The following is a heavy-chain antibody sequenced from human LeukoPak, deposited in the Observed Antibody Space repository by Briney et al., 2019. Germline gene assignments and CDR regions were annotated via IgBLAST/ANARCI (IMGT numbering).Heavy chain of an antibody. CDR1: GYTFTSYY. V-gene: IGHV1-46*01. D-gene: IGHD6-19*01. CDR2: INASAGST. J-gene: IGHJ5*02. CDR3: ARGLLDSSGWHWFDP. Sequence: ASVTVSCKASGYTFTSYYMHWVRQAPGQGLEWMGIINASAGSTSYAQKFQGRVTMTRDMSTSTVYMELSSLRSEDTAVYYCARGLLDSSGWHWFDPWGQGTLVTVSS.